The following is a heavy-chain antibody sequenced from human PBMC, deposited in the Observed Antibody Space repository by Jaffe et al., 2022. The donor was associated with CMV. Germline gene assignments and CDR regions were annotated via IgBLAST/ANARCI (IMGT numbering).Heavy chain of an antibody. CDR1: GGSISSSNW. CDR2: IYHSGST. J-gene: IGHJ4*02. D-gene: IGHD2-15*01. CDR3: ASNSWGYCSGGSCYKDY. Sequence: QVQLQESGPGLVKPSGTLSLTCAVSGGSISSSNWWSWVRQPPGKGLEWIGEIYHSGSTNYNPSLKSRVTISVDKSKNQFSLKLSSVTAADTAVYYCASNSWGYCSGGSCYKDYWGQGTLVTVSS. V-gene: IGHV4-4*02.